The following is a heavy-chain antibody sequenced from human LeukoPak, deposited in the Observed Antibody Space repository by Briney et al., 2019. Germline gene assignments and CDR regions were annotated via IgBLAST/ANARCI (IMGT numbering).Heavy chain of an antibody. V-gene: IGHV3-30*02. CDR1: GFTFSSYD. D-gene: IGHD5-18*01. CDR3: AKDPRGYSYGPGAFDI. CDR2: IRYDGSNK. J-gene: IGHJ3*02. Sequence: GGSLRLSCAASGFTFSSYDMHWVRQAPGKGLEWVAFIRYDGSNKYYADSVKGRFTISRDNSKNTLYLQMNSLRAEDTAVYYCAKDPRGYSYGPGAFDIWGQGTMVTVSS.